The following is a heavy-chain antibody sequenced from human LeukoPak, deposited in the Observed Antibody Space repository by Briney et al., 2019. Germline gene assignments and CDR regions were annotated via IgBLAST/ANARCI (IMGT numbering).Heavy chain of an antibody. CDR2: ISWNSGSI. J-gene: IGHJ4*02. D-gene: IGHD3-22*01. CDR3: AKDISYDSSGYLASPHFDY. V-gene: IGHV3-9*01. CDR1: GFTFDDYA. Sequence: GGSLRLSCAASGFTFDDYAMHWVRQAPGKGLEWVSGISWNSGSIGYADSVKGRFTISRDNAKNSLYLQMNSLRAEDTASYYCAKDISYDSSGYLASPHFDYWGQGTLVTVSS.